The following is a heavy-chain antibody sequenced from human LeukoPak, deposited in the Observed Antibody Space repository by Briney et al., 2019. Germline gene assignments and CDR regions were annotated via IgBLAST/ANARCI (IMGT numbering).Heavy chain of an antibody. V-gene: IGHV1-18*04. CDR3: VRDDILTGEGDY. J-gene: IGHJ4*02. CDR2: ISAYNGNT. CDR1: GYTFTSYG. D-gene: IGHD3-9*01. Sequence: ASVKVSCKASGYTFTSYGISWVRQAPGQGLEWMGWISAYNGNTNYAQKLQGRVTMTTDTSTSTAYMELRSLRSDDTAVYYCVRDDILTGEGDYWGQGTLVTVSS.